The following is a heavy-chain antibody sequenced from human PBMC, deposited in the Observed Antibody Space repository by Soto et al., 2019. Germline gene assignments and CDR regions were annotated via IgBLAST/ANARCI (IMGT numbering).Heavy chain of an antibody. CDR2: IYYSGST. V-gene: IGHV4-31*03. J-gene: IGHJ6*02. D-gene: IGHD3-10*01. CDR3: ASIAGSGSYYHYGMDV. Sequence: QVQLQESGPGLVKPSQTLSLTCTVSGGSISSGGYYWSWIRQHTGKGLEWIGYIYYSGSTYYNPSLKSRVTISVDTSKNQFSLKLSSVTAADTAVYYCASIAGSGSYYHYGMDVWGQGTTVTVSS. CDR1: GGSISSGGYY.